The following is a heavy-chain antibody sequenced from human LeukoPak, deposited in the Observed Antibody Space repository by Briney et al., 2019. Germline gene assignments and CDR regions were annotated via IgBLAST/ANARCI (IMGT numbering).Heavy chain of an antibody. CDR3: AAPGGGTYSHFNY. D-gene: IGHD1-26*01. V-gene: IGHV4-39*05. Sequence: SETPSLTCTVSGGSISSSSYYWGWIRQPPGKGLEWIGSIYYSGSTYYNPSLKSRVTISVDTSKNQFSLKLSSVTAADTAVYYCAAPGGGTYSHFNYWGQGTLVTVSS. CDR2: IYYSGST. CDR1: GGSISSSSYY. J-gene: IGHJ4*02.